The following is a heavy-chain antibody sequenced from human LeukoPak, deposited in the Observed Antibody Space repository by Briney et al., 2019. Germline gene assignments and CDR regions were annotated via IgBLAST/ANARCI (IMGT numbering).Heavy chain of an antibody. CDR1: GFTFSSYA. CDR2: IIGSGSST. D-gene: IGHD6-19*01. CDR3: AKGPRSGWYLDY. V-gene: IGHV3-23*01. Sequence: GGSLRLSCAASGFTFSSYAMSWIRQAPGKGLEWVSAIIGSGSSTYYADSVKGRFTISRDNSKNTLYLQMNSLRAEDTAVYYCAKGPRSGWYLDYWGQGTLVTVSS. J-gene: IGHJ4*02.